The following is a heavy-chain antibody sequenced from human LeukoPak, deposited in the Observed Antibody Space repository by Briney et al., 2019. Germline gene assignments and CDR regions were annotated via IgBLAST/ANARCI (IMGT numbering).Heavy chain of an antibody. Sequence: SETLSLTCTVSGGSLSSSDYYWGWIRQPPGKGLEWIGAISSSGSPYYNPSLKSRVTISVDSSMNQFSLKLSSVTAADTAVYYCARRTSNPVGAIDYWGQGALATVSS. J-gene: IGHJ4*02. CDR3: ARRTSNPVGAIDY. V-gene: IGHV4-39*01. CDR2: ISSSGSP. CDR1: GGSLSSSDYY. D-gene: IGHD1-26*01.